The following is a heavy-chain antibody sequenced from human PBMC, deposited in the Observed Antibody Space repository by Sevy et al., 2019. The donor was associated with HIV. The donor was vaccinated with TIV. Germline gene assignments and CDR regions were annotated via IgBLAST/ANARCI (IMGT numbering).Heavy chain of an antibody. CDR3: ARDKNHYDRSVYYDAFDI. V-gene: IGHV3-7*03. D-gene: IGHD3-22*01. J-gene: IGHJ3*02. CDR2: IKEDGSDK. CDR1: GLTLGGFW. Sequence: GGSLRLSCEALGLTLGGFWMPWVRQVQGKGREWVANIKEDGSDKNYLDSVKGRFTISRDNAKNSLYLQMNSLRAEDTAVYYCARDKNHYDRSVYYDAFDIWGQGTMVTVSS.